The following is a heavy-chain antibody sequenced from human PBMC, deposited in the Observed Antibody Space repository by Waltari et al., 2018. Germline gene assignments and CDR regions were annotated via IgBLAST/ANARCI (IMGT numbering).Heavy chain of an antibody. CDR3: AREGVVPAIDYYYYGMDV. V-gene: IGHV1-69*13. J-gene: IGHJ6*02. Sequence: QVQLVQSGAEVKKPGSSVKVSCKASGGTFSSYAISWVRQAPGQGLEWMGGIIPIFGTANYAQKCQGRGTITADESTSTAYMELSSLRSEDTAVYYCAREGVVPAIDYYYYGMDVWGQGTTVTVSS. D-gene: IGHD2-2*01. CDR1: GGTFSSYA. CDR2: IIPIFGTA.